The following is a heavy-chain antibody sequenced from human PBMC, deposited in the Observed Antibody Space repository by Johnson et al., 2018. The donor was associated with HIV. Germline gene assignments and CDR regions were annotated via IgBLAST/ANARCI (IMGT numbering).Heavy chain of an antibody. Sequence: QEKLVESGGGVVQPGKSLKVSCAASGFTFSSYDMHWVRQPPGKGLEWVAGISYDGSKEYYVDSVKGRFTISRDKAKNTLHLQMNSLRAEDTAVYYCARERGRIAADAFDIWGQGTMVTVSS. CDR2: ISYDGSKE. D-gene: IGHD6-13*01. J-gene: IGHJ3*02. CDR3: ARERGRIAADAFDI. CDR1: GFTFSSYD. V-gene: IGHV3-30*03.